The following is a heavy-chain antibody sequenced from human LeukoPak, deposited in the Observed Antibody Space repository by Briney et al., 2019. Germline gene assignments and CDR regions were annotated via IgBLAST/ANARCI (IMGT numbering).Heavy chain of an antibody. CDR1: GYTFTSYY. J-gene: IGHJ4*02. CDR3: ARGSPTEGSPYYFDY. Sequence: ASVKVSCKASGYTFTSYYMHWVRQAPGQGLEWMGIINPSGGSTSYAQKFQGRVTMTRDTSTSTVYMELSSLRSEDTAVYYCARGSPTEGSPYYFDYWGQGTLVTVSS. CDR2: INPSGGST. V-gene: IGHV1-46*01.